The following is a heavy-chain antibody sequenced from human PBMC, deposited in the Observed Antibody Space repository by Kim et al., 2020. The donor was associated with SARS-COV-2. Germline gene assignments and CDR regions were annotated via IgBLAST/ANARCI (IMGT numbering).Heavy chain of an antibody. J-gene: IGHJ6*02. CDR3: ARDVLVGSWGSYYYYGMDV. CDR1: GGSISSYY. Sequence: SETLSLTCTVSGGSISSYYWSWIRQPPGKGLEWIGYIYYSGSTNYNPSLKSRVTISVDTSKNQFSLKLSSVTAADTAVYYCARDVLVGSWGSYYYYGMDVWGQGTTVTVSS. V-gene: IGHV4-59*13. CDR2: IYYSGST. D-gene: IGHD3-16*01.